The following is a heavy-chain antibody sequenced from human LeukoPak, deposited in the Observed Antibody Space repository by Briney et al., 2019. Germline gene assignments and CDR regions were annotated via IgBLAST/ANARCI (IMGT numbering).Heavy chain of an antibody. CDR1: GFSFNTYS. J-gene: IGHJ4*02. CDR3: ARAGGSGSYYTDFDY. D-gene: IGHD3-10*01. CDR2: ISSSSSYI. Sequence: GGSLRLSCAASGFSFNTYSMNWVRQAPGKGLEWVSSISSSSSYIYYADSVKGRFTISRDNAKNSLYLQMNSLRAEDTAVYYCARAGGSGSYYTDFDYWGQGTLVTVSS. V-gene: IGHV3-21*01.